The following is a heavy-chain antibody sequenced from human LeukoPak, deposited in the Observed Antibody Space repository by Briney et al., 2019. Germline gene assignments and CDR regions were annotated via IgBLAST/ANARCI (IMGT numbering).Heavy chain of an antibody. D-gene: IGHD6-19*01. CDR2: TYYRSKWYN. Sequence: QTLSLTCAISGDSVSSNSAAWNWIRQSPSGGLEWLGRTYYRSKWYNDYAVSVKSRITINPDTSMNQFSLQLNSVTPEDTAVYYCARAGIAVAGRVGFDYWGQGTLVTVSS. CDR1: GDSVSSNSAA. CDR3: ARAGIAVAGRVGFDY. V-gene: IGHV6-1*01. J-gene: IGHJ4*02.